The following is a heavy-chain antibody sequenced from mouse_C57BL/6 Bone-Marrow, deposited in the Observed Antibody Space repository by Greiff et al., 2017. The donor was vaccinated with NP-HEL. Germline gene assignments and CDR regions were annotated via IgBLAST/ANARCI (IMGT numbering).Heavy chain of an antibody. J-gene: IGHJ4*01. CDR1: GYTFTSYW. V-gene: IGHV1-55*01. D-gene: IGHD5-1*01. CDR3: ARTSSVPGYAMDY. Sequence: QVQLQQPGAELVKPGASVKMSCKASGYTFTSYWITWVKQRPGQGLEWIGDIYPGSGSTNYNEKFKSKATLTVDTSSSTAYMQLSSLTSEDSAVEYCARTSSVPGYAMDYWGQGTSVTVSS. CDR2: IYPGSGST.